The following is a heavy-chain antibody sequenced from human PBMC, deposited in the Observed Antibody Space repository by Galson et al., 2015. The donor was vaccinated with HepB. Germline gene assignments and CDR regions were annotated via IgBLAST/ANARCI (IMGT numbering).Heavy chain of an antibody. D-gene: IGHD3-22*01. V-gene: IGHV3-30-3*01. Sequence: SLRLSCAASGFTFSSYAMHWVRQAPGKGLEWVAVISYDGSNKYYADSVKGRFTISRDNSKNTLYLQMNSLRAEDTAVYYCASLDYYDSSGTPDYWGQGTLVTVPS. CDR3: ASLDYYDSSGTPDY. CDR1: GFTFSSYA. J-gene: IGHJ4*02. CDR2: ISYDGSNK.